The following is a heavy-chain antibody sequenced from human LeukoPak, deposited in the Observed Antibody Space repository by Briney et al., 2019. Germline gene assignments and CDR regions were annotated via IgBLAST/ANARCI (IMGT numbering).Heavy chain of an antibody. V-gene: IGHV4-39*07. D-gene: IGHD2-21*02. CDR3: ARGPYCSY. CDR2: TYYSGST. Sequence: SETLSLTCTVSGGSISSSSYYWGWIRQPPGKGLEWIGSTYYSGSTYYNPSLKSRVTISVDTSKNQFSLKLSSVTAADTAVYYCARGPYCSYWGQGTLVTVSS. J-gene: IGHJ4*02. CDR1: GGSISSSSYY.